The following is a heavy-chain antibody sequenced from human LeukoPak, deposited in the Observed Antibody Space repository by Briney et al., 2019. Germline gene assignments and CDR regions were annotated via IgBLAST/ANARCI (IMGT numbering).Heavy chain of an antibody. J-gene: IGHJ6*02. CDR2: IYYSGST. D-gene: IGHD6-19*01. CDR1: GGSISSYY. Sequence: PSETLSLTCTVSGGSISSYYWSWIRQPPGKGLEWIGYIYYSGSTNYNPSLKSRVTISVDTSKNQFSLKLSSVTAADTAVYYCARDKATGYSSGWSYYYYGMDVWGQGTTDTVSS. V-gene: IGHV4-59*01. CDR3: ARDKATGYSSGWSYYYYGMDV.